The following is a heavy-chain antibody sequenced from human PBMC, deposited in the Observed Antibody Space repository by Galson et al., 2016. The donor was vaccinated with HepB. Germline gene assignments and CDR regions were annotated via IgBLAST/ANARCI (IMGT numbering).Heavy chain of an antibody. V-gene: IGHV4-34*01. J-gene: IGHJ4*02. CDR2: INHSGRT. CDR3: ARGHYDSAWGSYRRSEWDY. CDR1: GGSLSGYY. D-gene: IGHD3-16*02. Sequence: ETLSLTCGVSGGSLSGYYWSWIRQTPGKGLEWIGEINHSGRTNYNPSLKSRVTISGDTYKNKFSLKLSSVTAADTAVYYCARGHYDSAWGSYRRSEWDYWGQGTLVTVSS.